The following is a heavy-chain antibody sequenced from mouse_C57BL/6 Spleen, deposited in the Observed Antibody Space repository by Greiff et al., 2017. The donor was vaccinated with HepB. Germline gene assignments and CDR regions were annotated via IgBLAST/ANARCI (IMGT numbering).Heavy chain of an antibody. CDR2: IYPGSGNT. Sequence: VQLQQSGAELVRPGASVKLSCKASGYTFTDYYINWVKQRPGQGLEWIARIYPGSGNTYYNEKFKGKATLTAEKSSSTAYMQLSSLTSDDSAVYFCAPFTKGYAMDYWGQGTSVTVSS. CDR3: APFTKGYAMDY. D-gene: IGHD2-14*01. J-gene: IGHJ4*01. CDR1: GYTFTDYY. V-gene: IGHV1-76*01.